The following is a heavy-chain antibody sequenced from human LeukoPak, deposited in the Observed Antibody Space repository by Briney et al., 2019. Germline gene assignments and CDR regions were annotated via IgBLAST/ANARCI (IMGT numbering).Heavy chain of an antibody. J-gene: IGHJ4*02. CDR1: GGTFSSYA. Sequence: ASVKASCKASGGTFSSYAISWVRQAPGQGLEWMGRIIPIFGTANYAQKFQGRVTITTDESTSTAYMELSSLRSEDTAVYYCASEAWGYYDSSGYFDYWGQGTLVTVSS. D-gene: IGHD3-22*01. CDR2: IIPIFGTA. V-gene: IGHV1-69*05. CDR3: ASEAWGYYDSSGYFDY.